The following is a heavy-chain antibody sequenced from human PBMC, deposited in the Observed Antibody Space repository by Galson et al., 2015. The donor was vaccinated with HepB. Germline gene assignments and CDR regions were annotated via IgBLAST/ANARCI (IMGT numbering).Heavy chain of an antibody. D-gene: IGHD3-16*01. CDR2: IKQDGSEK. CDR1: GFTFSSYW. V-gene: IGHV3-7*03. Sequence: SLRLSCAASGFTFSSYWMSWVRQAPGKGLEWVANIKQDGSEKYYVDSVKGRFTISRDNAKNSLYLQMNSLRAEDTAVYYCARCEGYALAAAFDIWGQGTMVTVSS. CDR3: ARCEGYALAAAFDI. J-gene: IGHJ3*02.